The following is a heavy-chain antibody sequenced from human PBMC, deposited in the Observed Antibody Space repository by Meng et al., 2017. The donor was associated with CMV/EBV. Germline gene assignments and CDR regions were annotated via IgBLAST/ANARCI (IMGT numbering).Heavy chain of an antibody. Sequence: GESLKISCAASGFTFSSYWMSWVRQAPGKGLEWVANIKQDGSEKYYVDSVKGRFTISRDNAKNSLYLQMNSLRAEDTAVYYCARDNATWFDPWGQGTLVTVSS. CDR2: IKQDGSEK. D-gene: IGHD2-15*01. CDR1: GFTFSSYW. CDR3: ARDNATWFDP. J-gene: IGHJ5*02. V-gene: IGHV3-7*01.